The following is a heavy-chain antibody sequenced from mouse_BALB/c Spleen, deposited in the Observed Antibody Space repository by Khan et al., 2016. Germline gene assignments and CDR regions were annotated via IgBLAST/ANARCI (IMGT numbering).Heavy chain of an antibody. V-gene: IGHV3-2*02. CDR2: ISYSGST. Sequence: EVQLQESGPGLVKPSQSLSLTCTVTGYSITSDYAWNWIRQFPGNKLEWMGYISYSGSTSYNPSLKSRISITRDTSKNQFFLQLNSVTTEDTATYYCACYGNYRYFDVWGAGTTVTVSS. CDR1: GYSITSDYA. CDR3: ACYGNYRYFDV. D-gene: IGHD2-1*01. J-gene: IGHJ1*01.